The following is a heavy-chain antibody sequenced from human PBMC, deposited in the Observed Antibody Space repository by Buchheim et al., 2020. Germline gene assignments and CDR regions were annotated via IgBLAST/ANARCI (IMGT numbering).Heavy chain of an antibody. V-gene: IGHV4-61*02. CDR2: IYTSGST. Sequence: QVQLQESGPGLVKPSQTLSLTCTVSGGSISSGSYYWSWIRQPAGKGLEWIGRIYTSGSTNYNPSLKSRVTISVDTSKNQFSLKLSSVTAADTAVYYCARGSAALFDPWGQGTL. D-gene: IGHD6-13*01. CDR1: GGSISSGSYY. J-gene: IGHJ5*02. CDR3: ARGSAALFDP.